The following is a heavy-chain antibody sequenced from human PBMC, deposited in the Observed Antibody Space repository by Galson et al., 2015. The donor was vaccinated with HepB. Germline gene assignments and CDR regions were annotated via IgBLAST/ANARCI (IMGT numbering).Heavy chain of an antibody. CDR3: ARAWNGAFDI. D-gene: IGHD1-1*01. CDR1: GFTFSSYW. CDR2: MNNDGSAK. Sequence: SLRLSCAGSGFTFSSYWMGWVRQTPGKGLEYVANMNNDGSAKSYVDSVKGRFTISRDDAKSSLYLQMNSLKSEDTAVYYCARAWNGAFDIWGQGTMVTVSS. V-gene: IGHV3-7*01. J-gene: IGHJ3*02.